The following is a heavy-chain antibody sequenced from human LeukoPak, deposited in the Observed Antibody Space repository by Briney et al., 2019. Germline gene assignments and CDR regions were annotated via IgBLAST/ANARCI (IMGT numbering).Heavy chain of an antibody. Sequence: SETLSLTCAVSGGSISSSNWWSWVRQPPGKGLEWIGEIYHSGSTNYNPSLKSRVTISVDKSKNQFSLKLSSVTAADTAVYYCARESIAAADRRDFDYWGQGTLVIVSS. V-gene: IGHV4-4*02. CDR2: IYHSGST. CDR1: GGSISSSNW. D-gene: IGHD6-13*01. CDR3: ARESIAAADRRDFDY. J-gene: IGHJ4*02.